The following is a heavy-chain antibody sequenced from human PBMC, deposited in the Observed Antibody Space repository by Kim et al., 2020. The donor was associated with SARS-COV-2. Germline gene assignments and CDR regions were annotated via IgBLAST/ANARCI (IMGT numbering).Heavy chain of an antibody. V-gene: IGHV3-30*07. CDR3: ARDHDGAALSGFEI. D-gene: IGHD1-26*01. Sequence: QADSVKGRFSLSRDKSKNTLYLQMKSLRAEDTAVYYCARDHDGAALSGFEIWGQGTMATVSS. J-gene: IGHJ3*02.